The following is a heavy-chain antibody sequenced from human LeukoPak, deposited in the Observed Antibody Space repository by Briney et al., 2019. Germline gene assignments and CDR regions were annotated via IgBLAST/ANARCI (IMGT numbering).Heavy chain of an antibody. Sequence: GGSLRLSCAASGFTFSSHAMSWVRQAPGKGLEWVSAISGGGAGTYYADSAKGRFTISRDNSKSTLYLQMNSLRAEDTAVYYCAGATKWLAHDFWGQGTLVTVSS. CDR1: GFTFSSHA. V-gene: IGHV3-23*01. J-gene: IGHJ4*02. CDR3: AGATKWLAHDF. D-gene: IGHD6-19*01. CDR2: ISGGGAGT.